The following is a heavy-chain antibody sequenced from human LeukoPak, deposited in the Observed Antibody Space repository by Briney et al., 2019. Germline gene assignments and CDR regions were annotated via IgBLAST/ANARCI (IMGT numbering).Heavy chain of an antibody. V-gene: IGHV4-34*01. CDR3: ARGNSNFDY. CDR2: INHSGST. D-gene: IGHD3-22*01. CDR1: GESFSGYY. Sequence: SETLSLTCAVYGESFSGYYWSSIRQPPGKGLEWIREINHSGSTNYNPSLKSRVTISVDTSKNHFSLELSSVTAADTAVYYCARGNSNFDYWGQGTLVTVSS. J-gene: IGHJ4*02.